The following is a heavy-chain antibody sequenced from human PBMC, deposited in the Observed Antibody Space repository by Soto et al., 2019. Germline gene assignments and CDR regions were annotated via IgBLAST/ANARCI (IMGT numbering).Heavy chain of an antibody. Sequence: GGSLRLSCAASGFTFSNYAMSWVRQAPGSGLEWVSSISGSGGSTFYTNSVKGRFTISRDNFRNALYLQMNSLRVEDAAVYYCAKGVDSSHWYPGYFDSWGQGTLVTVS. CDR1: GFTFSNYA. CDR2: ISGSGGST. J-gene: IGHJ4*02. V-gene: IGHV3-23*01. CDR3: AKGVDSSHWYPGYFDS. D-gene: IGHD6-13*01.